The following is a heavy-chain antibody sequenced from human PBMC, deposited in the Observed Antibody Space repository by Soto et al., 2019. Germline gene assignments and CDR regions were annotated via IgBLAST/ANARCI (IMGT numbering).Heavy chain of an antibody. CDR1: GYSFTSYW. CDR3: ARLIHYYGSGSGPDYYYYGMDV. CDR2: IDPSDSYT. J-gene: IGHJ6*02. V-gene: IGHV5-10-1*01. D-gene: IGHD3-10*01. Sequence: PGESLKISCKGSGYSFTSYWISWVRQMPGKGLEWMGRIDPSDSYTNYSPSFQGHVTISADKSISTAYLQWSSLKASDTAMYYCARLIHYYGSGSGPDYYYYGMDVWGQGTTVTVS.